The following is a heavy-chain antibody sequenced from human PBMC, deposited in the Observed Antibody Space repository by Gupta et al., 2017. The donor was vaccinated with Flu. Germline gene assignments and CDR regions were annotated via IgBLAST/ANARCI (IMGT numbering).Heavy chain of an antibody. J-gene: IGHJ6*02. CDR3: AKDWKWNYNIYGMNV. Sequence: QEQVVESGGGVVQPGRSLRLYCAASGFSFSNYGMPWVRQAPGKGLEWVADISYDGRNKNYADSVKGRFTITRDNSKNTLYLQMNSLRTEDTAVYYCAKDWKWNYNIYGMNVWGQGTTVTVSS. D-gene: IGHD3-9*01. CDR1: GFSFSNYG. CDR2: ISYDGRNK. V-gene: IGHV3-30*18.